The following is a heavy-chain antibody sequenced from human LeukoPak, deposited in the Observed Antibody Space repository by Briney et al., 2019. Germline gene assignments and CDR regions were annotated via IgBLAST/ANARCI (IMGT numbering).Heavy chain of an antibody. CDR3: ARGGSSGYERFDY. D-gene: IGHD5-12*01. V-gene: IGHV4-39*01. J-gene: IGHJ4*02. CDR2: IYYSGST. CDR1: GGSVSSGSYY. Sequence: SETLSLTCTVSGGSVSSGSYYWGWIRQPPGKGLEWIGSIYYSGSTYYNPSLKSRVTISVDTSKNQFSLKLSSVTAADTAVYYCARGGSSGYERFDYWGQGTLVTVSS.